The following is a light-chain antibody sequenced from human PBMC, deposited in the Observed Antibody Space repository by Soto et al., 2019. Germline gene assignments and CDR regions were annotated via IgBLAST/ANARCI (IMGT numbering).Light chain of an antibody. J-gene: IGKJ1*01. CDR2: AAS. CDR3: QQSYSTPWT. CDR1: QSISSY. Sequence: DIQMPQYPSSLSASVGDRVTITCRAIQSISSYLNWYQQKPGKAPKLLIYAASSLQSGVPSRFSGSGSGTDFTLTISSLQPEDFATYYCQQSYSTPWTFGQGTKVDIK. V-gene: IGKV1-39*01.